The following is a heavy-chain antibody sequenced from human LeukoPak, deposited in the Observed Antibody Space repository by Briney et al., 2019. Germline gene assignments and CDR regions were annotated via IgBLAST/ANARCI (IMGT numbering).Heavy chain of an antibody. J-gene: IGHJ4*02. CDR3: ARDSSWGYFDY. V-gene: IGHV3-30*03. Sequence: PGGSLRLSCAASGFIFSSYGMHWVRQAPGKGLELVTFISYDGSNKYYADSVKGRFTISRDNSKNTLYLQMNSLRAEDTAVYFCARDSSWGYFDYWGQGTLVTVSS. CDR2: ISYDGSNK. CDR1: GFIFSSYG. D-gene: IGHD3-16*01.